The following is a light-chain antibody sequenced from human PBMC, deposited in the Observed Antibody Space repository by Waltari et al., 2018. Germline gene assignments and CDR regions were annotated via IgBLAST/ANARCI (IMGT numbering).Light chain of an antibody. Sequence: DIVMTQSPDSLAVSLGERATINCKSSQSVLYSSNNKNYLAWYQQKPGQPPKLLICWASIRESGVPDRFSGSGSGTDFTLTISSLQAEDVAVYYCQQYYGVPLTFGGGTKVEIK. CDR3: QQYYGVPLT. J-gene: IGKJ4*01. CDR1: QSVLYSSNNKNY. CDR2: WAS. V-gene: IGKV4-1*01.